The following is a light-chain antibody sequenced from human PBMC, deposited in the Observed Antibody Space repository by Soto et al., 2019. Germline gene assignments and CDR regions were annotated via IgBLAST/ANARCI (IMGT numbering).Light chain of an antibody. CDR2: DTS. CDR3: QQYEFFPYT. V-gene: IGKV1-33*01. Sequence: DIQMTQSPSSLSASVGDRVTITCQASQDNIDYLSWYQQKPGKAPKLLIYDTSKLETGVPSRFSGSGSGTDFSFTISSLQPEDIATYFFQQYEFFPYTFGRGTKLEIK. CDR1: QDNIDY. J-gene: IGKJ2*01.